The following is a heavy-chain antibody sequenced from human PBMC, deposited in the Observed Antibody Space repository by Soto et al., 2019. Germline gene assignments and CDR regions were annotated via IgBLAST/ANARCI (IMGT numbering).Heavy chain of an antibody. CDR2: ISGSGGST. Sequence: PGGSLRLSCAASGFTFSSYAMSWVRQAPGKGLEWVSAISGSGGSTYYADSVKGRFTISRGNSKNTLYLQMNSLRAEDTAVYYCAKRAYSSSSRYYFDYWGQGTLVTVSS. CDR1: GFTFSSYA. D-gene: IGHD6-6*01. J-gene: IGHJ4*02. CDR3: AKRAYSSSSRYYFDY. V-gene: IGHV3-23*01.